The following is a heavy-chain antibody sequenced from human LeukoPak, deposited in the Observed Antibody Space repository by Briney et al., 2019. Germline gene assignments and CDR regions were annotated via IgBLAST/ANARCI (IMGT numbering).Heavy chain of an antibody. Sequence: PGGSLRLSCAASGFTFSSYAMHWVCQAPGKGLEWVAVISYDGSNKYYADSVKGRFTISRDNSKNTLYLQMNSLRAEDTAVYYCARGAFLTYYYDSSGYGRFDYWGQGTLVTVSS. V-gene: IGHV3-30-3*01. CDR3: ARGAFLTYYYDSSGYGRFDY. CDR1: GFTFSSYA. CDR2: ISYDGSNK. D-gene: IGHD3-22*01. J-gene: IGHJ4*02.